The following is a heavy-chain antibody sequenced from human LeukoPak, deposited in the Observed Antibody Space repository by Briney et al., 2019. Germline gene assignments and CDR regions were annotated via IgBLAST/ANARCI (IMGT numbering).Heavy chain of an antibody. CDR1: GGSISSSSYY. CDR3: ARYLGYCTNGVCETHAFDI. V-gene: IGHV4-39*07. CDR2: IYYSGST. J-gene: IGHJ3*02. Sequence: SETLSLTCTVSGGSISSSSYYWGWIRQPPGKGLEWIGSIYYSGSTYYNPSLKSRVTISVDTSKNQFSLKLSSVTAADTAVYYCARYLGYCTNGVCETHAFDIWGQGTMVTVSS. D-gene: IGHD2-8*01.